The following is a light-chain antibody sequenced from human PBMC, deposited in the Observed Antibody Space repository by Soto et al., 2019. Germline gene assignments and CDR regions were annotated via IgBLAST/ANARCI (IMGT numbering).Light chain of an antibody. CDR3: QQYDISPTWT. CDR1: QSVSSY. Sequence: EMAMTQSPDTLCLSPGDRATLSGRASQSVSSYLAWYQQKPGQAPRLLIYGASSRATGIPDRFGGSGSGTDFTLTISRLEPEDFAVYFCQQYDISPTWTFGQGTKVDIK. V-gene: IGKV3-20*01. CDR2: GAS. J-gene: IGKJ1*01.